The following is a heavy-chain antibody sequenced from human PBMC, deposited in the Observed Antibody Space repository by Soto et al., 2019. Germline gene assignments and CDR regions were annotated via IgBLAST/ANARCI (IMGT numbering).Heavy chain of an antibody. D-gene: IGHD6-19*01. Sequence: ASVKFSFKASGYTFSGYHMNWLRQAPGQGLEWMGWINPNSGGTNYAQKFQGRVTMTRDRSISTAYMELSRLRSDDTAVYYCARVPYSSGWYYYWGQGTLVTVSS. CDR3: ARVPYSSGWYYY. V-gene: IGHV1-2*02. J-gene: IGHJ4*02. CDR2: INPNSGGT. CDR1: GYTFSGYH.